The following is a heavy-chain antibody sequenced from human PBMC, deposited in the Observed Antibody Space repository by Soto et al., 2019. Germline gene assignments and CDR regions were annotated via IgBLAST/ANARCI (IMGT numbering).Heavy chain of an antibody. D-gene: IGHD1-7*01. J-gene: IGHJ4*02. V-gene: IGHV1-46*01. CDR2: INPSGGST. CDR3: ARDRGTGTSRPYFDY. CDR1: GYTFASYY. Sequence: GASVKVSCKASGYTFASYYMHWVRQAPGQGLEWMGIINPSGGSTSYAQKLQGRVTMTRDTSTSTVYMELSSLRSEDTAVYYCARDRGTGTSRPYFDYWGQGTLVTVSS.